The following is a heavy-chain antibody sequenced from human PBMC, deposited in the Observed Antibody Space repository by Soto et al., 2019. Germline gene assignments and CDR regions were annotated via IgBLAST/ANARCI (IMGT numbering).Heavy chain of an antibody. CDR3: ARGDTAMVTQSLDY. CDR1: GFTFSSYW. J-gene: IGHJ4*02. V-gene: IGHV3-74*01. D-gene: IGHD5-18*01. CDR2: INSDGSST. Sequence: SGGSLRLSCAASGFTFSSYWMHWVRQAPGKGLVWVSRINSDGSSTSYADSVKGRFTISRDNAKNTLYLQMNSLRAEDTAVYYCARGDTAMVTQSLDYWGQGTLVTVSS.